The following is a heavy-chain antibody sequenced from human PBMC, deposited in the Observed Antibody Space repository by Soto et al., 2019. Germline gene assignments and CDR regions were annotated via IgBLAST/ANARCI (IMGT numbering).Heavy chain of an antibody. CDR1: GFTFDDYA. CDR2: ISWNSGSI. CDR3: AKDWDGYCSSTSCYMGAIDY. J-gene: IGHJ4*02. Sequence: GGSLRLSCAASGFTFDDYAMHWVRQAPGKGLEWVSGISWNSGSIGYADSVKGRFTISRDNAKNSLYLQMNSLRAEDTALYYCAKDWDGYCSSTSCYMGAIDYWGQGTLVTVSS. V-gene: IGHV3-9*01. D-gene: IGHD2-2*02.